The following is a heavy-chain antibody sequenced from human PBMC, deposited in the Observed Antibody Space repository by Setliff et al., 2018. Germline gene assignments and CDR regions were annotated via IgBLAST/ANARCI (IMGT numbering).Heavy chain of an antibody. D-gene: IGHD2-21*01. V-gene: IGHV4-39*01. J-gene: IGHJ6*03. Sequence: PSETLSLTCTVSGGSVGNSHYYWNWIRQPAGKGLEWIGSLHRVGTFFYNPSLVSRATLSLDTSRNQFSLRLQSVTAADTAVYFCARAFIVAPTLFFRRRKGNYTDVWGKGTTVTVSS. CDR1: GGSVGNSHYY. CDR3: ARAFIVAPTLFFRRRKGNYTDV. CDR2: LHRVGTF.